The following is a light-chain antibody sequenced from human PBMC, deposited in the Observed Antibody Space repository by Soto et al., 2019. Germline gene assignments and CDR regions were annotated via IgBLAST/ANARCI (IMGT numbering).Light chain of an antibody. Sequence: RRTKTHYSLSASVGDTITITCRASRTINTYLNWFQQKPGEPPRLLIYGASTLHDGVPSRFSGSGSGADFTLTISGLQPEDFASYHCQQTYSDISFGGGTKV. CDR1: RTINTY. CDR3: QQTYSDIS. CDR2: GAS. V-gene: IGKV1-39*01. J-gene: IGKJ4*01.